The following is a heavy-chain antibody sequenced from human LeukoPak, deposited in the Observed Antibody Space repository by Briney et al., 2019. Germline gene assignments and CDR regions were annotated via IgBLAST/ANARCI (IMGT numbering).Heavy chain of an antibody. CDR1: GFTFGSYA. CDR2: ISGSGGST. CDR3: AKGGSSPPTRY. J-gene: IGHJ4*01. D-gene: IGHD6-13*01. V-gene: IGHV3-23*01. Sequence: GGSLRLSCAASGFTFGSYAMSWVRQAPGKGLEWVSSISGSGGSTYYADSVKGRFTISRDNSKNTLYLQMNSLRAEDTAVYYCAKGGSSPPTRYWGHGTLVTVSS.